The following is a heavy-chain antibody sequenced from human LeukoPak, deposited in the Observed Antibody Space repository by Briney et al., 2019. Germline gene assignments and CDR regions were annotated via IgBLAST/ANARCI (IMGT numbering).Heavy chain of an antibody. CDR1: GFTFSSCS. V-gene: IGHV3-23*01. CDR3: AKTLLSGYSSGWYSYYYYMDV. D-gene: IGHD6-19*01. Sequence: GGSLRLSCTASGFTFSSCSMSWIWKPPPPGLGWVSAISGCCGRTTYADSVQGRCTISRDNSKNTLFLQMNSPRAADTAAFYCAKTLLSGYSSGWYSYYYYMDVWGKGTTVTVSS. CDR2: ISGCCGRT. J-gene: IGHJ6*03.